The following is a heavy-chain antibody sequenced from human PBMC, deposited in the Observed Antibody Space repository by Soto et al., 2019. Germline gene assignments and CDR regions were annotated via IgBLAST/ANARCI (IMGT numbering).Heavy chain of an antibody. Sequence: PSETLSLTCTVSGDSISNYYWSWIRQPPGKRLEWIGYVYYGGNTIYNPSLKSRVTISLDTSKNQFSLNLSSVTAADTAVDYCAREQAYTGNPPGYGMDVWGQGTRVTVSS. CDR2: VYYGGNT. V-gene: IGHV4-59*01. CDR1: GDSISNYY. D-gene: IGHD1-20*01. CDR3: AREQAYTGNPPGYGMDV. J-gene: IGHJ6*02.